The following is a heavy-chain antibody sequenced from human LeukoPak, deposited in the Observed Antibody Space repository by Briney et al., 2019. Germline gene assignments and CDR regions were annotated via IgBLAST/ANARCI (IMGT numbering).Heavy chain of an antibody. D-gene: IGHD6-13*01. J-gene: IGHJ4*02. CDR2: IYYSGST. Sequence: SETLSLTCTVSGGSISCSSCYWGWNRQPPGRGLEWVASIYYSGSTYYNPSLKSRVTISVDTSKNQFSLKLSSVTAADTALYYCARLTAAGTVDYWGQGSLVTVSS. V-gene: IGHV4-39*01. CDR3: ARLTAAGTVDY. CDR1: GGSISCSSCY.